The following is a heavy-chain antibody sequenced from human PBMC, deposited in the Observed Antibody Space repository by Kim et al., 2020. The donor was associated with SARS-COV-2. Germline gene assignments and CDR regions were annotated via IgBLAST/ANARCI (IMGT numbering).Heavy chain of an antibody. V-gene: IGHV1-69*13. Sequence: SVKVSCKASGGTFSSYAISWVRQAPGQGLEWMGGIIPIFGTANYAQKFQGRVTITADESTSTAYMELSSLRSEDTAVYYCARGGSSRIVATIGAPGRAFDIWGQGTMVTVSS. CDR1: GGTFSSYA. D-gene: IGHD5-12*01. CDR2: IIPIFGTA. CDR3: ARGGSSRIVATIGAPGRAFDI. J-gene: IGHJ3*02.